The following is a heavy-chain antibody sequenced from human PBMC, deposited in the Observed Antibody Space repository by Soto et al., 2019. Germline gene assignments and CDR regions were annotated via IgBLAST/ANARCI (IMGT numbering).Heavy chain of an antibody. CDR2: ITSSGGYT. CDR1: GLTFSDYY. J-gene: IGHJ6*02. CDR3: ARELDGIDV. V-gene: IGHV3-11*05. Sequence: QVQLVESGGGLVKPGGSLRLSCAASGLTFSDYYMSWIRQAPGKGLEWVSYITSSGGYTKYADSVQGRFTISRDNTRNSLYLQMNSLRAEDTAVYYCARELDGIDVWGQGTTVTVSS.